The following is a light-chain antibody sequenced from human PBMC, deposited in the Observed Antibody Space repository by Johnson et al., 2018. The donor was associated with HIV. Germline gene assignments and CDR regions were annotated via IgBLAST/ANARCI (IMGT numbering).Light chain of an antibody. CDR1: SSNIGNNY. J-gene: IGLJ1*01. Sequence: QSVLTQPPSVSAAPGQKVTISCSGSSSNIGNNYVSWYQQLQGTAPKLLIYDNNKRPSGIPDRFSGSKSGTSATLGITGLQTGDEADYYCGTWDSSLSARYVFGTGTKVTVL. CDR2: DNN. V-gene: IGLV1-51*01. CDR3: GTWDSSLSARYV.